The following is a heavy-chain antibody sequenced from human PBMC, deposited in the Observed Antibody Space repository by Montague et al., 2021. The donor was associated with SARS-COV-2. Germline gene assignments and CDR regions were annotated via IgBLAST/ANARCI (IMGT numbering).Heavy chain of an antibody. D-gene: IGHD2-21*01. V-gene: IGHV3-48*03. Sequence: YRSLSFSASGFIFSSYEMNWVRQAPGKGLEWISYISSSGGGSTKHYTDSVKGRFTISRDNAKNSLYLQMNSLRVEDTAIYYCARDRDWDDWCGMDVWGQGTTVTVSS. CDR1: GFIFSSYE. CDR3: ARDRDWDDWCGMDV. CDR2: ISSSGGGSTK. J-gene: IGHJ6*02.